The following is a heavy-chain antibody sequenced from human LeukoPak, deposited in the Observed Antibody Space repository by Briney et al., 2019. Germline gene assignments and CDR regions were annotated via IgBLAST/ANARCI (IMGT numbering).Heavy chain of an antibody. CDR2: IKSISGGT. Sequence: ASVKVSCKASGYTFTGYSMHWVRQAPGQGLEWMGWIKSISGGTNYEQKFQGRVTMTRDTSISTAYMELTRLRSDDTAVYYCAREDDFWTWGQGTLVTVSS. CDR3: AREDDFWT. D-gene: IGHD3-3*01. J-gene: IGHJ4*02. V-gene: IGHV1-2*02. CDR1: GYTFTGYS.